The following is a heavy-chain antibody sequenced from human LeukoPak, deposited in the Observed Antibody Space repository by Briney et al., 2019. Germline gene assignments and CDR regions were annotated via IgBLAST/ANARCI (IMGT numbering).Heavy chain of an antibody. Sequence: ASVKVSCKASGYTFTSYGISWVRQAPGQGLEWMGWISAYNGNTNYAQKFQGRVTMTRDMSTSTVYMELSSLRSEDTAVYYCARSRTMIYYFDYWGQGTLVTVSS. CDR1: GYTFTSYG. CDR3: ARSRTMIYYFDY. J-gene: IGHJ4*02. V-gene: IGHV1-18*01. D-gene: IGHD3-22*01. CDR2: ISAYNGNT.